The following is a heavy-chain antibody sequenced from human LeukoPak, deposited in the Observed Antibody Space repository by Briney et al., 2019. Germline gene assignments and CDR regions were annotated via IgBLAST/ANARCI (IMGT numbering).Heavy chain of an antibody. CDR3: ARENSGWYDAFDI. CDR1: GFTFSSYG. D-gene: IGHD6-19*01. CDR2: ISYDGSNK. Sequence: GGSLRLSCAASGFTFSSYGMHWVRQAPGKGLEWVAVISYDGSNKYYADSVKGRFTISRDNSKNTLYLQMNSLRAEDTAVYYCARENSGWYDAFDIWGQGTMVTVSS. V-gene: IGHV3-30*03. J-gene: IGHJ3*02.